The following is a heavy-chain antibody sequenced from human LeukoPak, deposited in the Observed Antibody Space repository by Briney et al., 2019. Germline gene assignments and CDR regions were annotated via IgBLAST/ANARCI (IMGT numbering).Heavy chain of an antibody. V-gene: IGHV3-11*04. J-gene: IGHJ4*02. CDR1: GFTFSDYY. CDR3: AKWGSSGPYFDY. D-gene: IGHD6-6*01. CDR2: ISTSGSSI. Sequence: GGSLRLSCAASGFTFSDYYLSWIRQAPGKGLEWVSYISTSGSSIYYADSVKGRFTISRDNAKNSLYLQMNSLRAEDTAVYYCAKWGSSGPYFDYWGQGTLVTVSS.